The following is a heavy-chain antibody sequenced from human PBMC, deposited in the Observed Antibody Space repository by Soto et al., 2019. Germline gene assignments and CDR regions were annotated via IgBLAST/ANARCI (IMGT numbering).Heavy chain of an antibody. Sequence: PGGSLRLSCAASGFTFSSYAMNWVRQAPGKGLEWISVISNSGHSAYYADSVKGRFTISRDNSKNTLYLQIKSLRAEDTAAYYCAKGGPTFLNWFGPWGQGTWSPSPQ. V-gene: IGHV3-23*01. CDR1: GFTFSSYA. CDR3: AKGGPTFLNWFGP. CDR2: ISNSGHSA. D-gene: IGHD5-12*01. J-gene: IGHJ5*02.